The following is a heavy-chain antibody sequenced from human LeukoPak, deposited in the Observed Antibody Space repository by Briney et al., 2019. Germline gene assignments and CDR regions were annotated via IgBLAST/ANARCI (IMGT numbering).Heavy chain of an antibody. CDR3: ARASCSGGSCYGH. V-gene: IGHV1-69*04. D-gene: IGHD2-15*01. CDR1: GGTFSSYA. CDR2: IIPILGIA. J-gene: IGHJ4*02. Sequence: ASVTVSCTASGGTFSSYAISWVRQAPGQGLEWMGRIIPILGIANYAQKFQGRVTITADKSTSTAYMELSSLRSEDTAVYYCARASCSGGSCYGHWGQGTLVTVSS.